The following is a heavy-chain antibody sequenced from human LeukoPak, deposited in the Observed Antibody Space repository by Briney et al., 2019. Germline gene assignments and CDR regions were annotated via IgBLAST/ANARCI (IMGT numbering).Heavy chain of an antibody. CDR1: GGTFSSYA. CDR3: ARECGARQSGAFDI. D-gene: IGHD2-21*01. Sequence: SVKVSGKASGGTFSSYAISWVRQAPGQGLEWVGGIIPIFGTANYAQKFQGRVTITADKSTSTAYMELSSLRSEDTAVYYCARECGARQSGAFDIWGQGTMVTVSS. V-gene: IGHV1-69*06. J-gene: IGHJ3*02. CDR2: IIPIFGTA.